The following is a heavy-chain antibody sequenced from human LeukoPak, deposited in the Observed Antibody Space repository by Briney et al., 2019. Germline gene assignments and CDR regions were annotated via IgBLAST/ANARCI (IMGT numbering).Heavy chain of an antibody. CDR1: GFTFSSYA. Sequence: GGSLRLSCAASGFTFSSYAMHWVRQAPGKGLEWVAVISYDGSNKYYADSVKGRFTISRDNSKNTLYLQMNSLRAEDTAVYYCARDDTFLGYCSGGSCYPIDYWGQGTLVTVSS. V-gene: IGHV3-30-3*01. CDR2: ISYDGSNK. CDR3: ARDDTFLGYCSGGSCYPIDY. J-gene: IGHJ4*02. D-gene: IGHD2-15*01.